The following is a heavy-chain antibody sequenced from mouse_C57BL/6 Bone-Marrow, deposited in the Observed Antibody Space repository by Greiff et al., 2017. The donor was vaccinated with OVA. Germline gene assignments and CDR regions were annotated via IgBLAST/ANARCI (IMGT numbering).Heavy chain of an antibody. CDR1: GFNIKNTY. D-gene: IGHD2-4*01. CDR2: IDPANGNP. CDR3: LIYYDYDGDWYFDV. J-gene: IGHJ1*03. Sequence: EVKLMESVAELVRPGASVKLSCTASGFNIKNTYMHWVKQRPEQGLEWIGRIDPANGNPKYAPKFPGKATITADTSSNTAYLQLSSLTSEDTAIYYCLIYYDYDGDWYFDVWGTGTTVTVSS. V-gene: IGHV14-3*01.